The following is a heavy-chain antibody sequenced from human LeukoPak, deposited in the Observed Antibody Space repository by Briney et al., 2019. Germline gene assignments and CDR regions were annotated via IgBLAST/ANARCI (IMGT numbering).Heavy chain of an antibody. V-gene: IGHV3-33*01. CDR2: IWYDGSNK. CDR3: AREPYGSGSYYPLDY. D-gene: IGHD3-10*01. Sequence: PGRSLRLSCAASGFTFSSYGMHWVRQAPGKGLEWVAVIWYDGSNKYYADSVKGRFTISRDNSKNTLYLQMNSLRAEDTAVYYCAREPYGSGSYYPLDYWGQGTLVTVSS. J-gene: IGHJ4*02. CDR1: GFTFSSYG.